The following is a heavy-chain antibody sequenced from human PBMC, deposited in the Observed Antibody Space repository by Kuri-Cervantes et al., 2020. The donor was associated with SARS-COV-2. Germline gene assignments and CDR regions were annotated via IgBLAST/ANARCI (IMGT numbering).Heavy chain of an antibody. CDR1: GFTFSSYS. Sequence: GGSLRLSCAASGFTFSSYSMNWVRQAPGEGLEWVSAISGSGGSTYYADSVKGRFTISRDNSKNTLYLQMNSLRAEDTAVYYCAKVFQWFAVPAAIGAFDIWGQGTMVTVSS. V-gene: IGHV3-23*01. J-gene: IGHJ3*02. CDR2: ISGSGGST. CDR3: AKVFQWFAVPAAIGAFDI. D-gene: IGHD2-2*02.